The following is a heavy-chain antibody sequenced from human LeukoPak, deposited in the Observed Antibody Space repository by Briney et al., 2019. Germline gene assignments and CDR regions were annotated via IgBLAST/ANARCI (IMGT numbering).Heavy chain of an antibody. J-gene: IGHJ3*02. V-gene: IGHV3-23*01. Sequence: GVSLRLSCSASGLTFSNFALTWLRQRPGMGLEWVSALSASGAGTFYALAGKGRITISRHNSNNTVSLQMNSMRAEHTALYYCATVLHTSMTTWAAFDTWGQGTLVTVSS. CDR2: LSASGAGT. CDR1: GLTFSNFA. D-gene: IGHD5-18*01. CDR3: ATVLHTSMTTWAAFDT.